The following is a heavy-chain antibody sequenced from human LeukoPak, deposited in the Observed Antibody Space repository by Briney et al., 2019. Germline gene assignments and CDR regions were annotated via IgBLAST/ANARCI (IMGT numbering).Heavy chain of an antibody. CDR2: IYPGDSDT. J-gene: IGHJ5*02. CDR3: ARVEWFGELRSAWFDP. Sequence: GESLKISCKGSGYSFTSYWIGWVRQMPGKGLEWMGIIYPGDSDTRYSPSFQGQVTISADKSISTAYLQWSSLKASDTAMYYCARVEWFGELRSAWFDPWGQGTLVTVSS. D-gene: IGHD3-10*01. V-gene: IGHV5-51*01. CDR1: GYSFTSYW.